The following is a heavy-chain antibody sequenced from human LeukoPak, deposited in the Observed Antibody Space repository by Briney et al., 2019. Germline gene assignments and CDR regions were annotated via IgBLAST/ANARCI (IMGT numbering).Heavy chain of an antibody. D-gene: IGHD3-10*01. CDR3: ARDNWSDSGSGIEYYYYGMDV. V-gene: IGHV3-7*01. CDR2: IKHDGTEK. Sequence: GPSLRPSWVASAFPVDTYWISCVRQPPGNWLELVTNIKHDGTEKNSVDSVKSRFTISRDKSKNTLYLQMNSLRAEDTAVYYCARDNWSDSGSGIEYYYYGMDVWGQGTTVTVSS. CDR1: AFPVDTYW. J-gene: IGHJ6*02.